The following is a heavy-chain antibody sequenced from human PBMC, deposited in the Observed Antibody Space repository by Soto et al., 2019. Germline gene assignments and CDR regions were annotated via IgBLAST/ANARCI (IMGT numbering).Heavy chain of an antibody. J-gene: IGHJ4*02. D-gene: IGHD6-19*01. Sequence: SETLSLTCAVSGDSLTTNKWWSWVRQSPGKGLEWIGEIYHSGIANFNPSLKTRVTMSVDTSKNQFSLNLRSVTAADTAIYYCARDVAVPGESDRFDYWGQGTLVTVSS. CDR2: IYHSGIA. V-gene: IGHV4-4*02. CDR3: ARDVAVPGESDRFDY. CDR1: GDSLTTNKW.